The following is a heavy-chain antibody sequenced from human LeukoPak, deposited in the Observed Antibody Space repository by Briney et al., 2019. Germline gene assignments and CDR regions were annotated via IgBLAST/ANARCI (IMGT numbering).Heavy chain of an antibody. CDR3: ARDERDTNYYYYYYYMDV. CDR1: GFTFSSYA. V-gene: IGHV3-30-3*01. J-gene: IGHJ6*03. CDR2: ISYDGSNK. D-gene: IGHD3-3*01. Sequence: GGSLRLSCAASGFTFSSYAMHWVRQAPGKGLEWVAVISYDGSNKYYADSVKGRFTISRDNSKNTLYLQMNSLRAEDTAVYYCARDERDTNYYYYYYYMDVWGKGTTVTVSS.